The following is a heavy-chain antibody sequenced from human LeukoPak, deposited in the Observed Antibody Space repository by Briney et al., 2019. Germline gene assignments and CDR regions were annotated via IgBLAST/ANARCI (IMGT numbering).Heavy chain of an antibody. D-gene: IGHD6-19*01. Sequence: SETLSLTCTVSGGSISSYYWSWIRQPPGKGLEWIGYIYYSGSTNYNPSLKSRVTISVDASKNQFSPKLSSVTAADTAVYYCAAGYSSGWYYFDYWGQGTLVTVSS. CDR2: IYYSGST. CDR3: AAGYSSGWYYFDY. V-gene: IGHV4-59*01. CDR1: GGSISSYY. J-gene: IGHJ4*02.